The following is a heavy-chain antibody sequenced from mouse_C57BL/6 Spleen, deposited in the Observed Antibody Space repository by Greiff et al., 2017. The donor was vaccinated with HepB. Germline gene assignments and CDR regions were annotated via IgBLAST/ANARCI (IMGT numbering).Heavy chain of an antibody. D-gene: IGHD1-1*01. J-gene: IGHJ4*01. V-gene: IGHV1-64*01. CDR1: GYTFTSYW. CDR3: ARNYYVSSYVLYAMDY. CDR2: IHPNSGST. Sequence: QVQLQQPGAELVKPGASVKLSCKASGYTFTSYWMHWVKQRPGQGLAWIGMIHPNSGSTNYNEKFKSKATLTVDKSASTAYMQLSSLTSEDSAVYYCARNYYVSSYVLYAMDYWGQGTSVTVSS.